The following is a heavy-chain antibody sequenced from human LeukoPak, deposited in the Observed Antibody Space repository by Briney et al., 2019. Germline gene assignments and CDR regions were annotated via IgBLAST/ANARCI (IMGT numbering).Heavy chain of an antibody. Sequence: GGSLRLSCAASGFTFSSYAMDWVRQAPGKGLEWVSSISSSSSYIYYADSVKGRFTISRDNSKNTLYLQMNSLRAEDTAVYYCAKSPLKTGHKLSLDYWGQGTLVTVSS. V-gene: IGHV3-23*01. CDR3: AKSPLKTGHKLSLDY. CDR2: ISSSSSYI. CDR1: GFTFSSYA. J-gene: IGHJ4*02. D-gene: IGHD1-14*01.